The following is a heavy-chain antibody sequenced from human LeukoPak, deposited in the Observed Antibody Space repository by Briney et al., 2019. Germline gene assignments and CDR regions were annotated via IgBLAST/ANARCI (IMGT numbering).Heavy chain of an antibody. CDR3: ARDDAASYYMDV. V-gene: IGHV4-31*03. Sequence: SETLSLTCTVSGGSISSGGYYWSWIRQHPGKGLEWIGYIYYSGSTYYNPSLKSRVTISVDTSKNQFPLKLSSVTAADTAVYYCARDDAASYYMDVWGKGTTVTVSS. CDR2: IYYSGST. J-gene: IGHJ6*03. D-gene: IGHD6-25*01. CDR1: GGSISSGGYY.